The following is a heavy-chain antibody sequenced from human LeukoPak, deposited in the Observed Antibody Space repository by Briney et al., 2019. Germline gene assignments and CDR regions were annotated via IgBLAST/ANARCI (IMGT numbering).Heavy chain of an antibody. CDR2: MSYSGST. Sequence: PSETLSLTCTVSGGSISISNCYWGWIRQPPGRGLEWIGSMSYSGSTYYNPSLKSRVTISVDTSKNQFSLKLSSVTAADTAVYYCARHGYCSGGSCYHNWFDPWGQGTLVTVSS. J-gene: IGHJ5*02. CDR1: GGSISISNCY. CDR3: ARHGYCSGGSCYHNWFDP. D-gene: IGHD2-15*01. V-gene: IGHV4-39*01.